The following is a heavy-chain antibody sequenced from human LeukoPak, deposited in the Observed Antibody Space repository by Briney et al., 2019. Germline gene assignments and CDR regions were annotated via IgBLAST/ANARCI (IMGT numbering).Heavy chain of an antibody. D-gene: IGHD3-3*01. Sequence: GGSLRLSCAASGFSFSGAWMSWVRQAPGKGLEWVANIKQDGTEKYYVDSVKGRFTISRDNAKNSLYLQMNTLRPEDTALYYCARERQNKDFWSGGDYWGQGTLVTVSS. J-gene: IGHJ4*02. CDR3: ARERQNKDFWSGGDY. CDR1: GFSFSGAW. CDR2: IKQDGTEK. V-gene: IGHV3-7*01.